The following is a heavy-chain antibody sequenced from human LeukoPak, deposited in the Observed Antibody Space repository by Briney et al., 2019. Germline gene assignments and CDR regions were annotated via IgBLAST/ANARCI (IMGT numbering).Heavy chain of an antibody. J-gene: IGHJ4*02. CDR1: GYTFINYG. CDR2: ISSSSSYI. D-gene: IGHD5-12*01. Sequence: SCKASGYTFINYGITWVRQAPGKGLEWVSSISSSSSYIYYADSVKGRFTISRDNAKNSLYLQMNSLRAEDTAVYYCARATIGLYDYWGQGTLVTVSS. CDR3: ARATIGLYDY. V-gene: IGHV3-21*01.